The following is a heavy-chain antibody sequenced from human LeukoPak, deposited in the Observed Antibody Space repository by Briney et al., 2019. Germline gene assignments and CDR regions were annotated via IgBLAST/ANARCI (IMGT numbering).Heavy chain of an antibody. Sequence: PSETLSLTCTVSGGSISSSSYYWGWIRQPPGKGLEWIGCIYYSGSTYYNPSLKSRVTISVDTSKNQFSLKLSSVTAADTAVYYCARHPLEYMGYDFWSGYSLPYYFDYWGQGTLVTVSS. V-gene: IGHV4-39*01. CDR3: ARHPLEYMGYDFWSGYSLPYYFDY. CDR1: GGSISSSSYY. CDR2: IYYSGST. J-gene: IGHJ4*02. D-gene: IGHD3-3*01.